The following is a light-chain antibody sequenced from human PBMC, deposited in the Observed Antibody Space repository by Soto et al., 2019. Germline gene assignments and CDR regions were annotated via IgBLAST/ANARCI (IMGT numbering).Light chain of an antibody. CDR1: NSDVGTYDY. CDR2: EVT. J-gene: IGLJ2*01. CDR3: SSYTSTSSYVL. V-gene: IGLV2-14*01. Sequence: QSALTQPASVSGSPGQSVTISCTGTNSDVGTYDYVSWYQQYPGKVPKLIIYEVTNRPSGVSNRFSGSKSGNTASLTISGLLAADEADYYCSSYTSTSSYVLFGGGTKLTVL.